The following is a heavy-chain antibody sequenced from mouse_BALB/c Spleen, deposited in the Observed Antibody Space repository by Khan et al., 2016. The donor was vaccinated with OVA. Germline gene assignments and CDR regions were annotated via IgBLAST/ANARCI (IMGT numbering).Heavy chain of an antibody. CDR2: IWGDGST. Sequence: VKLEESGPGLVAPSQSLSITCTVSGFSLTNYGVGWVRQPPGKGLEWLGVIWGDGSTNYHSALISRLSISKDNSKSQVFLKLNSLQTEDAATYYCVLDFCGRAWFAYWGQGTLVTVSA. CDR1: GFSLTNYG. J-gene: IGHJ3*01. D-gene: IGHD1-1*01. V-gene: IGHV2-3*01. CDR3: VLDFCGRAWFAY.